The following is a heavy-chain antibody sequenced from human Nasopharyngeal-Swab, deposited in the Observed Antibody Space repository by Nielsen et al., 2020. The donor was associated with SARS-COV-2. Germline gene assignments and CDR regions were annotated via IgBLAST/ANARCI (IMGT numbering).Heavy chain of an antibody. V-gene: IGHV4-34*01. J-gene: IGHJ6*02. CDR3: ARGGSSSWYYYYYGMDV. Sequence: SETLSLTCAVYGGSFSGYYWSWIRQPPGKGLEWIGEINHSGSTNYIPFLKSRVTISVDTSKNQFSLKLSSVTAADTAVYYCARGGSSSWYYYYYGMDVWGQGTTVTVS. CDR2: INHSGST. CDR1: GGSFSGYY. D-gene: IGHD6-13*01.